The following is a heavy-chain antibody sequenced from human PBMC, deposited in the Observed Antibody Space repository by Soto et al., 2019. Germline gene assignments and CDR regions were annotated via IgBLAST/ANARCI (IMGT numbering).Heavy chain of an antibody. V-gene: IGHV3-23*01. CDR2: ISGSGGST. Sequence: GGSLRLSCAASGFTFSSYAMSWVRQAPGKGLEWVSAISGSGGSTYYADSVKGRFTISRDNSKNTLYLQMNSLRAEDTAVYYCAKGGSSSGRQATLFDYWGQGTLVTVSS. CDR3: AKGGSSSGRQATLFDY. J-gene: IGHJ4*02. D-gene: IGHD6-13*01. CDR1: GFTFSSYA.